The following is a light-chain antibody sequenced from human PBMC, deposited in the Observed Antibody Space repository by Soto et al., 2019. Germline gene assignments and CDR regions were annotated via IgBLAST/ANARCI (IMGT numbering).Light chain of an antibody. Sequence: QSVLTQPPSASGTPGQRVTISCSGSSSNIGDNDVYWYHQLPGTAPKLVIQINNQRPSGVPDRFSGSKFGTSASLAISGLRSEDEADYYCAAWDDSLSAVVFGGGTKLTVL. CDR2: INN. CDR1: SSNIGDND. V-gene: IGLV1-47*02. CDR3: AAWDDSLSAVV. J-gene: IGLJ2*01.